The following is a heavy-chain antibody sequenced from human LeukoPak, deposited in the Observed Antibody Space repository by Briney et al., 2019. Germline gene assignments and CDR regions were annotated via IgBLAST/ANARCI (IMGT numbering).Heavy chain of an antibody. J-gene: IGHJ4*02. CDR2: IYSGGYT. CDR3: ARDPGIVGATTLPVDY. V-gene: IGHV3-23*03. Sequence: SGGSLRLSCAASGITFSSYGMSWVRQAPGKGLEWVSVIYSGGYTYYADSVKGRFTISRDNAKNSLYLQMNSLRAEDTAVYYCARDPGIVGATTLPVDYWGQGTLVTVSS. CDR1: GITFSSYG. D-gene: IGHD1-26*01.